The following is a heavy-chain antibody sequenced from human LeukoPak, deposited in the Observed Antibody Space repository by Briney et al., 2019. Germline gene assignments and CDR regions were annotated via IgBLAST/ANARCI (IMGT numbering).Heavy chain of an antibody. CDR1: GGSISSRYY. D-gene: IGHD1-14*01. CDR3: ASVYNLYDN. CDR2: LYYTGST. Sequence: SETLSLTCSVSGGSISSRYYWGWIRQSPGKGLEWIGGLYYTGSTYYNPSLKSRITISVDTSKNQFSLKLTSVTAADTAVYYCASVYNLYDNWGQGILVIVSS. V-gene: IGHV4-39*01. J-gene: IGHJ4*02.